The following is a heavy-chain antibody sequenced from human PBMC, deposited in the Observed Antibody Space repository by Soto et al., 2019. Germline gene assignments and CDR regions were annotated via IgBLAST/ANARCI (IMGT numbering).Heavy chain of an antibody. CDR1: GGSISSSSYY. Sequence: QLQLQESGPGLVKPSETLSLTCTVSGGSISSSSYYWGWIRQPPGKGLAWIGSIYYSGSTYYNPSLKRRVTISVDTSKNQFSLKLSSVTAADTAVYYCARHISWESSSSTSGYFDYWGQGTLVTVSS. V-gene: IGHV4-39*01. J-gene: IGHJ4*02. CDR2: IYYSGST. D-gene: IGHD6-6*01. CDR3: ARHISWESSSSTSGYFDY.